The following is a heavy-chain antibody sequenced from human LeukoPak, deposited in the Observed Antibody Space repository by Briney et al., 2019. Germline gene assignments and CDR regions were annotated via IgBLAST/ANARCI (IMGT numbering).Heavy chain of an antibody. CDR2: ISYDGSNK. V-gene: IGHV3-30*03. CDR1: GFTFSSYV. J-gene: IGHJ4*02. D-gene: IGHD2-21*02. Sequence: PGGSLRLSCAASGFTFSSYVMHWVRQAPGKGLEWVAVISYDGSNKYYADSVKGRFTISRDNSKNTLYLQMNSLRAEDTAVYYCSGGCGGDCYSQFDYWGQGTLVTVSS. CDR3: SGGCGGDCYSQFDY.